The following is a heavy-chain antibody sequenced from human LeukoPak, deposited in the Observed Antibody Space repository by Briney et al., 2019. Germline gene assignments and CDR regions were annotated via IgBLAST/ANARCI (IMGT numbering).Heavy chain of an antibody. D-gene: IGHD2-2*01. J-gene: IGHJ1*01. CDR1: GFTFSSYA. CDR3: ARSQDIVVVPAAMGGGYFQH. Sequence: GGSLRLSCAASGFTFSSYAMHWVRQAPGKGLEWVAIISYDGNNKYYADSVKGRFTLPRDNSKNTLYLQMNSLRAEDTAVYYCARSQDIVVVPAAMGGGYFQHWGQGTLVTVSS. CDR2: ISYDGNNK. V-gene: IGHV3-30-3*01.